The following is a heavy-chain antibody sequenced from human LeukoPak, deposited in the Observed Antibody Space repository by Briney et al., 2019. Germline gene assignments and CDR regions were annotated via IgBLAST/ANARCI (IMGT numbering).Heavy chain of an antibody. Sequence: GGSLRLSCAASGFTFSNYGMHWVRQAPGKGLEWVAIIWYDGSNKYYGDSVKGRFTISRDKSKNTLYLQMDSLRADDTAVYYCARNSYGMDVWGQGTTVTVAS. CDR1: GFTFSNYG. CDR3: ARNSYGMDV. J-gene: IGHJ6*02. CDR2: IWYDGSNK. V-gene: IGHV3-33*01.